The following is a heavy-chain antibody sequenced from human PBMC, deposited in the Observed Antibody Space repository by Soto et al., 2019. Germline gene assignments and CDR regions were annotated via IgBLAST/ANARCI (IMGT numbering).Heavy chain of an antibody. D-gene: IGHD3-16*01. Sequence: ASVKVSCKVSGYTLTELSMHWVRQAPGKGLEWMGGFDPEDGETIYAQKFQGRVTMTEDTSTDTAYRGLSSLSLEHPAVFFCAKNYKVMFGGADVVLYGRDVWGQGTTVTVSS. CDR2: FDPEDGET. V-gene: IGHV1-24*01. CDR1: GYTLTELS. CDR3: AKNYKVMFGGADVVLYGRDV. J-gene: IGHJ6*02.